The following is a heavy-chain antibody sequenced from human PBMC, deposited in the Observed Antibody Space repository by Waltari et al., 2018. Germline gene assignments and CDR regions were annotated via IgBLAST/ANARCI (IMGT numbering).Heavy chain of an antibody. CDR2: ISGSGGTT. Sequence: EVRLVESGGGLVQRGGSLRLSCAASGFTSANYGMSWVRQAPGKGLECVSSISGSGGTTYYADSVKGRFTMSKDFSKNTLFLQMNSVRVDDTADYYCAKSSGSYYEVFDRWGRGTLVTVSS. V-gene: IGHV3-23*04. J-gene: IGHJ4*02. D-gene: IGHD1-26*01. CDR3: AKSSGSYYEVFDR. CDR1: GFTSANYG.